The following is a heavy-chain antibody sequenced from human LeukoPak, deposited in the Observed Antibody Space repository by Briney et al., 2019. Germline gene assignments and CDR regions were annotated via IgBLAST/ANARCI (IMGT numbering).Heavy chain of an antibody. D-gene: IGHD3-9*01. J-gene: IGHJ5*02. CDR2: ISISSSYI. CDR1: GFTFSSYS. CDR3: AREALDYYDILTGYYGDWFDP. Sequence: GGSLRLSCAASGFTFSSYSMNWVRQAPGKGLEWVSSISISSSYIYYADSVKGRFTISRDNAKNSLYLQMNSLRAEDTAVYYCAREALDYYDILTGYYGDWFDPWGQGTLVTVSS. V-gene: IGHV3-21*01.